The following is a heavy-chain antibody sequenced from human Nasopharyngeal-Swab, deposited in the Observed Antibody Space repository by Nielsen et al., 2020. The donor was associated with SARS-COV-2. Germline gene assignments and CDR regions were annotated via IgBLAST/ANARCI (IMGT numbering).Heavy chain of an antibody. Sequence: GESLKISCAASGFTFSSYSMNWVRQAPGKGLEWVSSISSSSYIYYADSVKGRSTISRDNAKNSLYLQMNSLRAEDTAVYYCARDRENVWGSYRVPLLDYWGQGTLVTVSS. CDR2: ISSSSYI. CDR3: ARDRENVWGSYRVPLLDY. J-gene: IGHJ4*02. D-gene: IGHD3-16*02. CDR1: GFTFSSYS. V-gene: IGHV3-21*01.